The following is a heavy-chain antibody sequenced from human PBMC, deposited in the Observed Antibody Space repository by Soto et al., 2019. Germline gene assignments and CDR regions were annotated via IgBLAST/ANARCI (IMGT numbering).Heavy chain of an antibody. CDR3: AKDSGAGGSHFDY. Sequence: GGSLRLSCAASGFTFISYGMHWVRQAPGKGLEWVAVISYDGSNKYYADSVKGRFTISRDNSKNRLYLQMNSLKAEDTAVYYCAKDSGAGGSHFDYWGQGTLVTVSS. CDR1: GFTFISYG. J-gene: IGHJ4*02. V-gene: IGHV3-30*18. CDR2: ISYDGSNK. D-gene: IGHD3-10*01.